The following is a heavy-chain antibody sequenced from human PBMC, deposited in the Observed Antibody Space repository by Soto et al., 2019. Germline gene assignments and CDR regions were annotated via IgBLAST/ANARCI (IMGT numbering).Heavy chain of an antibody. Sequence: VGSLRLSCEASGFTFNDYSMDWVRQAPEKGLEWVSSISSSGTYIYYADSVKGRFAISRDNANNVMYLQMDTLGAEDTAVYYCVRAGHVFDVHYYGMDLWGQGTTVTVSS. V-gene: IGHV3-21*01. CDR3: VRAGHVFDVHYYGMDL. CDR2: ISSSGTYI. CDR1: GFTFNDYS. D-gene: IGHD3-10*01. J-gene: IGHJ6*02.